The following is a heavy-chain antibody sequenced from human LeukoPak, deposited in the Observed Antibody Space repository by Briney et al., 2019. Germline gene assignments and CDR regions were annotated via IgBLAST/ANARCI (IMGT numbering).Heavy chain of an antibody. J-gene: IGHJ4*02. V-gene: IGHV3-49*03. CDR3: TRDVSSSWFPFDY. CDR1: GFTFGDYA. Sequence: GGSLRLSCTASGFTFGDYAMSWFRQAPGKGLEWVGFIRSKAYGGTTEYAASVKGRFAISRDDSKSIAYLQMNSLKTEDTVVYYCTRDVSSSWFPFDYWGQGTLVTVSS. CDR2: IRSKAYGGTT. D-gene: IGHD6-13*01.